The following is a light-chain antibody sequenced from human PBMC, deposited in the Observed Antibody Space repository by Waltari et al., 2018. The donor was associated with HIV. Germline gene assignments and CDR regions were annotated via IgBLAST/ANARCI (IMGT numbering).Light chain of an antibody. CDR3: QQYGSSPGT. CDR1: QSSSNNH. V-gene: IGKV3-20*01. J-gene: IGKJ1*01. CDR2: GAS. Sequence: EIVLTQSPGTLSLSPGDRATLSCRASQSSSNNHLAWYQQKPDQAPRLLIYGASSRATGIPDRFSGSGSGTDFTLTISRLEPEDFALYYCQQYGSSPGTFGQGTKVEIK.